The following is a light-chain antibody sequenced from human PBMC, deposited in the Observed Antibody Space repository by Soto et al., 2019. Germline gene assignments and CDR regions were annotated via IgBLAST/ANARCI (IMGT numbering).Light chain of an antibody. Sequence: EIVLTQSPGPPPPSPPHTPPPPPTPPPPLTHNYLAWYQQKPGQAPRLLIYGASNRATGIPDRFSGSGSGTDFTLTISRLEPEDFAVYYCQQYGSSGTFGQGTKVEIK. CDR3: QQYGSSGT. CDR2: GAS. V-gene: IGKV3-20*01. J-gene: IGKJ1*01. CDR1: PPLTHNY.